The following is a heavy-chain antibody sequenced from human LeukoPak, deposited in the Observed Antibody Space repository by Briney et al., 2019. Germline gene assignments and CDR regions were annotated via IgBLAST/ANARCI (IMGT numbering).Heavy chain of an antibody. V-gene: IGHV3-74*01. CDR2: INNDGSST. Sequence: TGGSLRLSCAASGFTFSNAWMSWVRQAPGKGLVWVSRINNDGSSTSYADSVKGRFTISRDNAKNTLYLQMNSLRAEDTAVYYCARDGRIAARSYMDVWGKGTTVTVSS. CDR3: ARDGRIAARSYMDV. D-gene: IGHD6-6*01. CDR1: GFTFSNAW. J-gene: IGHJ6*03.